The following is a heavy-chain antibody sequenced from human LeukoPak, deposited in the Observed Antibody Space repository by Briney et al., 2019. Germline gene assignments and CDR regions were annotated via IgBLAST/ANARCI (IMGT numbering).Heavy chain of an antibody. D-gene: IGHD2-15*01. V-gene: IGHV3-74*01. CDR3: ALYCSGGRCYSMGGAFDI. J-gene: IGHJ3*02. CDR2: INSDGSST. Sequence: GGSLRLSCAASGFSFSSYWMHWVRQAPGKGLVWVSRINSDGSSTNYADSVKGRFTISRDNAKNTLYLHMNSLRAEDTAVYHCALYCSGGRCYSMGGAFDIWGQGTMVTVSS. CDR1: GFSFSSYW.